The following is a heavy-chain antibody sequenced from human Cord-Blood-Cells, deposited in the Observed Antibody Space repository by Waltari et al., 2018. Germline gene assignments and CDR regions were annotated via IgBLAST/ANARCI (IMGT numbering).Heavy chain of an antibody. Sequence: QVQLQESGPGLVKPSETLSLTCTVPGGPIISHYWSWLRQPPGKGLEWIGYIYYSGSTNYNPSLKSRVTISVDTSKNQFSLKLSSVTAADTAVYYCARDPLSGNSFDYWGQGTLVTVSS. CDR3: ARDPLSGNSFDY. J-gene: IGHJ4*02. V-gene: IGHV4-59*11. CDR1: GGPIISHY. CDR2: IYYSGST. D-gene: IGHD6-13*01.